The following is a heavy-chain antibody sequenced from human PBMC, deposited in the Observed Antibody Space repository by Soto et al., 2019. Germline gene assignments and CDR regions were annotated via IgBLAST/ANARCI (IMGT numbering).Heavy chain of an antibody. CDR3: ARARMMGPTTGPFDY. CDR2: IYTDDST. D-gene: IGHD1-26*01. CDR1: GFTFSSSW. J-gene: IGHJ4*02. V-gene: IGHV3-53*04. Sequence: GGSLRLSCAASGFTFSSSWMHWVCQAPEKGLEWLSVIYTDDSTYYADSVKGRFTISRHNSKNTLYLQMNSLRAEDTAVYYCARARMMGPTTGPFDYWGRGTLVTVSS.